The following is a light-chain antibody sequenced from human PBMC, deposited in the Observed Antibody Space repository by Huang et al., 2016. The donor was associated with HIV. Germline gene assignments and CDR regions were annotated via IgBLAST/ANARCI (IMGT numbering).Light chain of an antibody. V-gene: IGKV1-9*01. CDR1: QDITNY. J-gene: IGKJ4*01. CDR3: QQLNSYPLT. CDR2: ATS. Sequence: IQLTQSPSSMSVSVGERVTITCRASQDITNYLAWYQQKPGKAPKLLIFATSTVQSGVPARFSGSGSGSDFTLSIASLQPEDSATYYCQQLNSYPLTFGGGTKVEI.